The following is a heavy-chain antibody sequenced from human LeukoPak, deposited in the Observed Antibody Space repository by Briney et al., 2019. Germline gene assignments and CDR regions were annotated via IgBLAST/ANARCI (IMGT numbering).Heavy chain of an antibody. CDR3: ARGGYSGTYYFDY. V-gene: IGHV3-33*08. D-gene: IGHD1-26*01. CDR2: VWYDGSNI. CDR1: GFPFSSYG. Sequence: PGGSLRLSCAASGFPFSSYGMHWVRQAPGKGLEWVAVVWYDGSNIHYVDSVKGRFTISRDNSKSTLYLQMNSLTAEDTAVYYCARGGYSGTYYFDYWGQGTLVTVSS. J-gene: IGHJ4*02.